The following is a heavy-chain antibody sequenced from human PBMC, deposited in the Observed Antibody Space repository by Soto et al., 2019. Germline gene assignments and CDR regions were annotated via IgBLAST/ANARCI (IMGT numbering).Heavy chain of an antibody. Sequence: PGGSLRLSCAASGFTFSSYSMNWVRQAPGKGLEWVPSITSSSSYIYYADSVKGRFTISRDNAKNSLYLQMNSLRAEDTAVYYCASEQWAGGMDVWGQGTTVTVSS. CDR3: ASEQWAGGMDV. J-gene: IGHJ6*02. D-gene: IGHD6-19*01. CDR1: GFTFSSYS. CDR2: ITSSSSYI. V-gene: IGHV3-21*01.